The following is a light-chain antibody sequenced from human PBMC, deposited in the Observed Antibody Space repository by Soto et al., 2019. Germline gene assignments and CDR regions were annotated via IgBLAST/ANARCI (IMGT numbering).Light chain of an antibody. J-gene: IGKJ2*01. CDR2: GAS. Sequence: EIVLTQSPGSLSLSPGDRATLSCTASQIVSSTYLAWYQQKPGQSPSLLVSGASNRATEIPGRFRGSGSGTDFTLTIRSLEPEDFAVYYCQQSGSSPFTFGQGTRLASK. CDR1: QIVSSTY. V-gene: IGKV3-20*01. CDR3: QQSGSSPFT.